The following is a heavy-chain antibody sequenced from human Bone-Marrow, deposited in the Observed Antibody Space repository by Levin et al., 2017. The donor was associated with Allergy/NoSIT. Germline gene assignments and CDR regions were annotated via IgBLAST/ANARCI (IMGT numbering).Heavy chain of an antibody. Sequence: GGSLRLSCAASGLTFSRHSLSWLRQAPGKGLEWISAISGTGRTIYYADSVKGRFTVSRDNAENSVFLQMNSLRAEDTAVYYCAREATYASGQRGDWFDPWGQGTLVTVSS. CDR1: GLTFSRHS. CDR3: AREATYASGQRGDWFDP. CDR2: ISGTGRTI. V-gene: IGHV3-21*01. D-gene: IGHD6-19*01. J-gene: IGHJ5*02.